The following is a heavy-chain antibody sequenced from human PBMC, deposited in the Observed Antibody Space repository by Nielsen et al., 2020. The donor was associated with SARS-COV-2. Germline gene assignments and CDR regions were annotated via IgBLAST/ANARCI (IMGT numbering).Heavy chain of an antibody. CDR3: AKGGCMLGAEEIRRDLES. D-gene: IGHD2-8*01. Sequence: GESLKISCAASAFTFSTYWMHWVRQAPGKGLVWVSRINSDGSSTSYADSVKGRSTISRDNSRSTVYLQMNSLRAEDTAIYYCAKGGCMLGAEEIRRDLESWGQGTLVTVSS. J-gene: IGHJ4*02. CDR1: AFTFSTYW. CDR2: INSDGSST. V-gene: IGHV3-74*01.